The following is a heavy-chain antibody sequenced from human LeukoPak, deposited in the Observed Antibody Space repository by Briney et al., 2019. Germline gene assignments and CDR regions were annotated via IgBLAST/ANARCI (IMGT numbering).Heavy chain of an antibody. Sequence: GGSLRLSCAASGFTFSSYSMNWVRQAPGKGLEWVALIWYDGDNKYYSDSVKGRFTISRDNSKNTLYLQMNSLRAEDTAVYYCAKARATYLYDTSGYSALDYWGQGTLVTVSS. CDR2: IWYDGDNK. V-gene: IGHV3-33*06. CDR3: AKARATYLYDTSGYSALDY. J-gene: IGHJ4*02. CDR1: GFTFSSYS. D-gene: IGHD3-22*01.